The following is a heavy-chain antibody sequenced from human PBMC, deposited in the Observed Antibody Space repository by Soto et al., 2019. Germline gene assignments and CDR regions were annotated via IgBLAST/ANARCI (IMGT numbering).Heavy chain of an antibody. Sequence: ASAKVPCTASGYTFTCYGNSWVRQAPVRGLVLMGWISAYNRHTNYAQKLQGRVTMTTETSTSTAYRERMSLRSDDTAVYYCARADVLLWFREQNVEGLDVWG. CDR3: ARADVLLWFREQNVEGLDV. V-gene: IGHV1-18*01. CDR1: GYTFTCYG. J-gene: IGHJ6*04. CDR2: ISAYNRHT. D-gene: IGHD3-10*01.